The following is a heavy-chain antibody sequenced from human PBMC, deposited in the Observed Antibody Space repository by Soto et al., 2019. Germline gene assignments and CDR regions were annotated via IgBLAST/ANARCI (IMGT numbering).Heavy chain of an antibody. CDR1: GFTFDDYA. V-gene: IGHV3-9*01. Sequence: EVQLVESGGGSVHPGRSLRLSCAASGFTFDDYAMHWVRQAPGKGLEWVSGISWNSGTKGYADSVKGRFTISRDNAKKPLYLQMNSLSGEDTALYYCGKDISRAFEPRGAIDYLGQGILVTVSS. J-gene: IGHJ4*02. CDR2: ISWNSGTK. CDR3: GKDISRAFEPRGAIDY. D-gene: IGHD3-10*01.